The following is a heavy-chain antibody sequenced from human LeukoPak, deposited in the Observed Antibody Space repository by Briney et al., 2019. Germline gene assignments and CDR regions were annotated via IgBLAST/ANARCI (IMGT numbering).Heavy chain of an antibody. D-gene: IGHD3-22*01. CDR1: GFTFSSFA. CDR2: VSGDGGTT. J-gene: IGHJ4*02. CDR3: ARGVGGRDGSGYHAPWYFDY. Sequence: GRSLRLSCAASGFTFSSFAMTWVRQAPGKGLEWASGVSGDGGTTYFADSVKGRFTISRDNSKNALYLQMNSLRAEDTAVYYCARGVGGRDGSGYHAPWYFDYWGQGTLVTVSS. V-gene: IGHV3-23*01.